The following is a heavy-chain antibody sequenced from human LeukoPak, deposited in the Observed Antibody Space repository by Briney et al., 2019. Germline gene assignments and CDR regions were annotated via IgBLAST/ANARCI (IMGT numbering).Heavy chain of an antibody. CDR3: AKSGGGLNYGDYGGPFDY. D-gene: IGHD4-17*01. CDR2: ISGSGGST. Sequence: PGGSLRLSCAASGFTFSSYAMSWVRQAPGKGLEWVSAISGSGGSTYYADSVKGRFTISRDNSKNTLYLQMNSLRAEDTAVYYCAKSGGGLNYGDYGGPFDYWGQGTLVTVSS. J-gene: IGHJ4*02. CDR1: GFTFSSYA. V-gene: IGHV3-23*01.